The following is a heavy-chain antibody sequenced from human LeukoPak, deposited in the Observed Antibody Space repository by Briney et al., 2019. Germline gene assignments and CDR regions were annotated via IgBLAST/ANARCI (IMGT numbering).Heavy chain of an antibody. CDR1: GGTFSSYA. D-gene: IGHD3-22*01. J-gene: IGHJ4*02. Sequence: GASVKVSCKASGGTFSSYAISWVRQAPGQGLEWMGGIIPIFGTANYAQKFQGRVTITADESTSTAYMELSSLRSEDTAVYYCASERSRDSSGYYYYRYWGQGTLVTVSS. CDR2: IIPIFGTA. CDR3: ASERSRDSSGYYYYRY. V-gene: IGHV1-69*13.